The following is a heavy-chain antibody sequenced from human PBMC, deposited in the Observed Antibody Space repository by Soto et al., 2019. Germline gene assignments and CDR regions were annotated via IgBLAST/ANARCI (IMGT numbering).Heavy chain of an antibody. CDR1: GYTFTDYY. D-gene: IGHD5-12*01. J-gene: IGHJ4*02. CDR3: ARGGYDIGYGY. Sequence: ASVKVSCKASGYTFTDYYIHWVRQAPGQGLEWMGGINPNIGATHYAQKFQGRVTMTRDESTSTAYMELSSLRSEDTAVYYCARGGYDIGYGYWGQGTLVTVSS. CDR2: INPNIGAT. V-gene: IGHV1-2*02.